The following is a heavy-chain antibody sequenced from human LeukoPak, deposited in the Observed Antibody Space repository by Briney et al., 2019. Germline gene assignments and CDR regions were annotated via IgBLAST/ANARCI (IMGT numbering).Heavy chain of an antibody. CDR2: IKQEGSAR. CDR3: ARVEVGATGPDY. CDR1: GFSFSSYW. Sequence: PGGSLRLSCVASGFSFSSYWMSWVRQTPGKGLEWVANIKQEGSARYYVDSVTGRFTISRDDAMNSLYLQMNSLRAEDTAVYYCARVEVGATGPDYWGQGTLVTVSS. J-gene: IGHJ4*02. V-gene: IGHV3-7*03. D-gene: IGHD1-26*01.